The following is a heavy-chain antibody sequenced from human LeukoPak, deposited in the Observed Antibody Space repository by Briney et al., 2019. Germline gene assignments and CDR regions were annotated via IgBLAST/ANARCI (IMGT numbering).Heavy chain of an antibody. CDR3: ARVVGGYYLDY. CDR2: IYHRRNT. J-gene: IGHJ4*02. V-gene: IGHV4-38-2*01. D-gene: IGHD1-26*01. CDR1: GYSISSGYY. Sequence: SETLSLICAVSGYSISSGYYWVWIRQPPGRGLEWIGPIYHRRNTHYNPSLKSRVTISVDTSKNQFSLKVSSVTASDTAVYYCARVVGGYYLDYWGQGTLVTVSS.